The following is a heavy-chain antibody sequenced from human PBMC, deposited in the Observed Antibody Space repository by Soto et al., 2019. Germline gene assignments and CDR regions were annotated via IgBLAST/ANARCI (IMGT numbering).Heavy chain of an antibody. CDR3: AKDVIAPHRTSTNDYGMDV. D-gene: IGHD1-26*01. CDR2: ISYDGSNK. V-gene: IGHV3-30*18. Sequence: GGSLRLSCAASGFTFSSYGMHWVRQAPGKGLEWVAVISYDGSNKYYADSVKGRFTISRDNSKNTLYLQMNSLRAEDTAVYYCAKDVIAPHRTSTNDYGMDVWGQGTTVTVSS. CDR1: GFTFSSYG. J-gene: IGHJ6*02.